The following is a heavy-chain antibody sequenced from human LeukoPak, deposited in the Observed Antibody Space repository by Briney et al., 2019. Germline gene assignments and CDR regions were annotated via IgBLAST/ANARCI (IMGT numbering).Heavy chain of an antibody. CDR2: INHSGST. V-gene: IGHV4-34*01. CDR1: GGSFSGYY. J-gene: IGHJ4*02. Sequence: KPSETLSLTCAVYGGSFSGYYWSWIRQPPGKGLEWIGEINHSGSTNYNPSLKSRVTLSVDTSKNQFSLKLSSVTAADTAVYYCARGEGSLAYFDYWGQGTLVTVSS. D-gene: IGHD6-13*01. CDR3: ARGEGSLAYFDY.